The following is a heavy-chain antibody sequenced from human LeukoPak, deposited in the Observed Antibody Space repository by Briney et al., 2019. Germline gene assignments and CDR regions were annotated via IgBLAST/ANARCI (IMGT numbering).Heavy chain of an antibody. D-gene: IGHD3-10*01. CDR3: ARDRWVRGYYYYGMNV. J-gene: IGHJ6*02. CDR1: GFTFSSYA. Sequence: GGSLRLSCAASGFTFSSYAMSWVRQAPGKGLEWVSAISDNGGSTYYGDSVKGRFTISRDNAKNSLYLQMNSLRAEDTAVYYCARDRWVRGYYYYGMNVWGQGTTVTVSS. CDR2: ISDNGGST. V-gene: IGHV3-23*01.